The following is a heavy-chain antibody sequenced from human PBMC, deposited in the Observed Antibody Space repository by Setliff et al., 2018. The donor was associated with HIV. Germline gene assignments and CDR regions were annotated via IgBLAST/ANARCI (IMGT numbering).Heavy chain of an antibody. CDR1: GYTFTAHH. CDR3: ARQFLDWSNDYYSRYYMDV. J-gene: IGHJ6*03. V-gene: IGHV1-2*02. Sequence: ASVKVSCKSSGYTFTAHHIHWVRQAPGQGPEWMGWIIPKSGETSYAEKFRGRVTMTRDTSLSTAYMELSWLTSDDTAVYYCARQFLDWSNDYYSRYYMDVWGKGTTVTV. D-gene: IGHD3-3*01. CDR2: IIPKSGET.